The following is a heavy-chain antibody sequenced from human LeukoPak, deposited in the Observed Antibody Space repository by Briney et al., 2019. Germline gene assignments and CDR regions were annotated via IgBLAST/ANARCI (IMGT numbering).Heavy chain of an antibody. D-gene: IGHD2-15*01. V-gene: IGHV4-38-2*02. CDR2: IYHSGST. Sequence: PSETLSLTCTVSGYSISSGYYWGWIRQPPGKGLEWIGIIYHSGSTYHNPSHKSRVTISVDTSKNHFSLKLSSVTAADTAVYYCARDSVGAATPSDYWGQGTLVTVSS. J-gene: IGHJ4*02. CDR3: ARDSVGAATPSDY. CDR1: GYSISSGYY.